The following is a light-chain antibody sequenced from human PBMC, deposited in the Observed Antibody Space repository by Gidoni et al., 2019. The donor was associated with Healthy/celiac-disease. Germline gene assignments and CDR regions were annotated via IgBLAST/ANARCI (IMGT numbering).Light chain of an antibody. CDR3: QQYGSSPWT. J-gene: IGKJ1*01. V-gene: IGKV3-20*01. CDR1: QSVSSSY. CDR2: GAS. Sequence: EIVLTQSPGTLSLSPGERATLSCRASQSVSSSYFAWYQQKPGQATRLLIDGASSRATGISDRCSSSGSGTDFTRTISRLEPDDFAVYYCQQYGSSPWTFGQGTKVEIK.